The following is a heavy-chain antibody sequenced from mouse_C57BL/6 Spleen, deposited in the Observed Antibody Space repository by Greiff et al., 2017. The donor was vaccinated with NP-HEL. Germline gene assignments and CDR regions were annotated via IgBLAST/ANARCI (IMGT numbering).Heavy chain of an antibody. CDR1: GFTFSSYG. CDR2: ISSGGSYT. Sequence: EVKLVESGGDLVKPGGSLKLSCAASGFTFSSYGMSWVRQTPDKRLEWVATISSGGSYTYYPDSVKGRFTISRDNAKNTLYLQMSSLKSEDTAMYYCARHLYAMDYWGQGTSVTVSS. CDR3: ARHLYAMDY. V-gene: IGHV5-6*01. J-gene: IGHJ4*01.